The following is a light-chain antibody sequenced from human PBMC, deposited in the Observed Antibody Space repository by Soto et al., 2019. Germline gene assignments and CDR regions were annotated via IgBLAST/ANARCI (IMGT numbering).Light chain of an antibody. CDR2: DAS. Sequence: DIQMTQSPSTLSASVGDRVTITCRASQSITNCLAWYQQKPGKAPKLLIFDASSLRSGVPSRFSGSGSGTEFXLXIXSLXXXXFATYYCQQHNPYSPYTFGQGTKLEIK. CDR3: QQHNPYSPYT. V-gene: IGKV1-5*03. CDR1: QSITNC. J-gene: IGKJ2*01.